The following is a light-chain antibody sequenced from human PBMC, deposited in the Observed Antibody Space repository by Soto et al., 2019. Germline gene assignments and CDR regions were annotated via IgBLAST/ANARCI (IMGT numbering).Light chain of an antibody. CDR1: SSDVGGYNY. V-gene: IGLV2-8*01. CDR3: SSFAGNNNLV. CDR2: EVS. Sequence: QSVLTQPPSASGSTGQSVNISCTGTSSDVGGYNYVSWYQQHPGKAPKLMISEVSKRPSGVPDRFSGSKSGNTASLTVSGLQAEDEADYYCSSFAGNNNLVFGGGTKLTVL. J-gene: IGLJ2*01.